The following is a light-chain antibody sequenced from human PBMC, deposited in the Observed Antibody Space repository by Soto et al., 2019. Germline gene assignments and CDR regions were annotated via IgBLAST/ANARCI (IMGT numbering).Light chain of an antibody. CDR3: AAWDSSLNAHLL. CDR2: GNN. V-gene: IGLV1-44*01. Sequence: QSVLTQPPSVSGTPGQRVSISCSGSSSNIGINPVNWYQQLPGTAPTLLIDGNNQRPSGVPDRFSGSKSGTSASLAISALQSEDEADYYCAAWDSSLNAHLLFRGGTQLNVL. J-gene: IGLJ2*01. CDR1: SSNIGINP.